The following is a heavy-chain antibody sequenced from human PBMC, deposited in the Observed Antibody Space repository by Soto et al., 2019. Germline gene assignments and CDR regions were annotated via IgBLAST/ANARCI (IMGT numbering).Heavy chain of an antibody. V-gene: IGHV3-13*04. D-gene: IGHD6-13*01. Sequence: GGSLRLSCAASGFTFSSYDMHWVRQATGKGLEWVSAIGTAGDTYYPGSVKGRFTISRENAKNSLYLQMNSLRAGDTAVYYCARRSSSWYFDYWGQGTLVTVSS. CDR2: IGTAGDT. CDR1: GFTFSSYD. J-gene: IGHJ4*02. CDR3: ARRSSSWYFDY.